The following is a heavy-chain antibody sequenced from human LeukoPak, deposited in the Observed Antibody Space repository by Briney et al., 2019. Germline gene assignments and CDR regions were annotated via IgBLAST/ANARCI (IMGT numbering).Heavy chain of an antibody. CDR3: AREVRGGGTLGY. Sequence: KPSETLSLTFTGPGGALSGFYWSWVRAPPRKGLGWIGCIYYSGSTNFNPSLKSRVTISVDTSKNQFSLKLSSVTAADTAVYYCAREVRGGGTLGYWGQGTLVTVSS. CDR1: GGALSGFY. CDR2: IYYSGST. D-gene: IGHD2-15*01. V-gene: IGHV4-59*01. J-gene: IGHJ4*02.